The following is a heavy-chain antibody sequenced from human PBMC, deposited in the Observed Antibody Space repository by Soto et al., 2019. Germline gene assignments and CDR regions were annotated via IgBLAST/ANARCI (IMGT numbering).Heavy chain of an antibody. CDR3: ARVRVVVVAAPDY. V-gene: IGHV1-18*01. CDR1: GYTFTSYG. Sequence: QVQLVQSGAEVKKPGASVKVSCKASGYTFTSYGISWVRQAPGQGLEWMGWISAYNGNTNYAQKLQGRVTMTTDTXXXXXXXXXXXXXSXDTAVYYCARVRVVVVAAPDYWGQGTLVTVSS. D-gene: IGHD2-15*01. CDR2: ISAYNGNT. J-gene: IGHJ4*02.